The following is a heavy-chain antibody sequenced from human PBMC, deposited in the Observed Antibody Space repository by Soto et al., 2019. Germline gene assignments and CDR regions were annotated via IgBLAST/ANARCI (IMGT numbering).Heavy chain of an antibody. CDR1: GYTFTSYA. D-gene: IGHD3-10*01. V-gene: IGHV1-3*01. Sequence: QVQLVQSGAEVKKPGASVKVSCKASGYTFTSYAMHWVRQAPGQRLEWMGWINAGNGNTKYSQKFQGRVTITRDTSASTAYMELSSLRSEDTAVYYCARDNRDYYGSGSYSYWYFDLWGRGTLVTVSS. J-gene: IGHJ2*01. CDR2: INAGNGNT. CDR3: ARDNRDYYGSGSYSYWYFDL.